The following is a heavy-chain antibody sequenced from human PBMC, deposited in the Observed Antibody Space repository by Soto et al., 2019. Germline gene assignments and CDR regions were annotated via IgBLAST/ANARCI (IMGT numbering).Heavy chain of an antibody. J-gene: IGHJ6*02. V-gene: IGHV4-30-4*01. CDR2: IDYSGST. CDR1: GDSISNSDYY. CDR3: ARDGLYYYGFDV. Sequence: PSETLSLTCTVSGDSISNSDYYWNWLLQSPGKGLEWIASIDYSGSTYYNPSLKSRVVISADTSKNLFSLKLRSVTAADTALYFCARDGLYYYGFDVWGQGTTVTVSS.